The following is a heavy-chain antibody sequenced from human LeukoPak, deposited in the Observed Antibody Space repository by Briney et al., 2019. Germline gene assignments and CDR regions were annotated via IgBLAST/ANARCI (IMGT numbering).Heavy chain of an antibody. Sequence: SVKVSCKASGGTFSSYAISWVRQAPGQGLEWMGGIIPIFGTANYAQKFQGRVTMTRDTSTSTVYMELSSLRSEDTAVYYCARVLQQVLGAFDIWGQGTMVTVSS. J-gene: IGHJ3*02. D-gene: IGHD3-16*01. V-gene: IGHV1-69*05. CDR3: ARVLQQVLGAFDI. CDR2: IIPIFGTA. CDR1: GGTFSSYA.